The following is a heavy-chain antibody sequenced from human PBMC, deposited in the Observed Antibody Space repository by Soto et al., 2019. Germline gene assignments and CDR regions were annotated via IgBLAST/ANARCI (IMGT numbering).Heavy chain of an antibody. Sequence: PSETLSLTCDVYGGSFTGYNWNWIRQPPGKGLEWIGEINHSGSTNYNPSLKSRVTISLDTSKNQFSLRLSSVTAADTAVYYCARAGSRIAPKNFFDPWGQGTPVTVSS. J-gene: IGHJ5*02. CDR1: GGSFTGYN. D-gene: IGHD3-10*01. CDR2: INHSGST. V-gene: IGHV4-34*01. CDR3: ARAGSRIAPKNFFDP.